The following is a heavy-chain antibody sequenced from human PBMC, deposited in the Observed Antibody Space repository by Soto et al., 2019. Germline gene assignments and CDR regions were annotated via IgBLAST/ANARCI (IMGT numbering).Heavy chain of an antibody. CDR2: IIPILNSP. J-gene: IGHJ6*02. D-gene: IGHD2-2*01. V-gene: IGHV1-69*13. CDR3: AREAPYCTSATCPKFYDMDV. Sequence: SVKVSCKASGGTFGSYAITWVRRAPGQGLEWLGGIIPILNSPAYAQKFQARVVITADEVANTAYMELNSLRFDDTAVYYCAREAPYCTSATCPKFYDMDVWGQGTTVTVSS. CDR1: GGTFGSYA.